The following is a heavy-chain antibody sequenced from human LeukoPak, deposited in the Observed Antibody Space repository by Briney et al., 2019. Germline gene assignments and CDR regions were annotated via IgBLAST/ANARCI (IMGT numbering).Heavy chain of an antibody. CDR1: GYSISSGYY. D-gene: IGHD3-10*01. CDR3: ARRSGYYGPRASDP. Sequence: PSETLSLTCAVSGYSISSGYYWGWIRQPPGKGLEWIGSIYHSGSTYYNPSLKSRVTISVDTSKNQFSLKLSSVTAADTAVYYCARRSGYYGPRASDPWGQGTLVTVSS. V-gene: IGHV4-38-2*01. CDR2: IYHSGST. J-gene: IGHJ5*02.